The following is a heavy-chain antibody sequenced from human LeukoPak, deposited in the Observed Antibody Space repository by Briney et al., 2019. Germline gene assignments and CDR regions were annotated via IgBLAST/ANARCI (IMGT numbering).Heavy chain of an antibody. CDR1: GYTFTSYG. CDR3: ARSGPYGSGSYIPFVDY. D-gene: IGHD3-10*01. CDR2: ISAYNGNT. V-gene: IGHV1-18*01. J-gene: IGHJ4*02. Sequence: ASVKVSCKASGYTFTSYGISWVRQAPGQGLEWMGWISAYNGNTNYAQKLQGRITMTTDTSTSTAYMELRSLRSDDTAVYYCARSGPYGSGSYIPFVDYWGQGTLVTVSS.